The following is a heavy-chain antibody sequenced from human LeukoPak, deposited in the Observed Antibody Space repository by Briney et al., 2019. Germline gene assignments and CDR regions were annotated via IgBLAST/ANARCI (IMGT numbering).Heavy chain of an antibody. CDR2: IWYDGSNK. V-gene: IGHV3-33*01. Sequence: GGSLRLSCAASGFTFSSYGMHWVRQAPGKGLEWVAVIWYDGSNKYYADSVKGRFTISRDNSKNTLYLQMDSLRAEDTAVYYCARDDHYGDYVGFDYWGQGTLVTVSS. D-gene: IGHD4-17*01. CDR3: ARDDHYGDYVGFDY. J-gene: IGHJ4*02. CDR1: GFTFSSYG.